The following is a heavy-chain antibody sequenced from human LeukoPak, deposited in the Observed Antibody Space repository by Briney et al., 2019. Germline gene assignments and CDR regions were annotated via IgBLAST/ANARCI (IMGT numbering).Heavy chain of an antibody. V-gene: IGHV1-8*01. CDR1: GYTFTSYD. CDR2: MNPNSGNT. CDR3: ARVDNGYSYGPVLYYGMDV. J-gene: IGHJ6*02. D-gene: IGHD5-18*01. Sequence: GASVKVSCKASGYTFTSYDINWVRQAIGQGLEWMGWMNPNSGNTGYAQKFQGRVTMTRNTSISTAYMELSSLRSEDTAVYYCARVDNGYSYGPVLYYGMDVWGQGTTVTVSS.